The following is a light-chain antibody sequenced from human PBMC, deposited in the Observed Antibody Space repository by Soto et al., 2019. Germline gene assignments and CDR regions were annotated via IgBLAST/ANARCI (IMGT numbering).Light chain of an antibody. CDR2: GAS. Sequence: EIVLTQSPGTLSLSPGERATLSCRASQSVSSNLAWYQQKPGQAPRLLIYGASTRATGIPARFSGSGSGTEFTLTISSLQSEDFAVYYGQQYNNWPTWTFGQGTKVDI. J-gene: IGKJ1*01. CDR1: QSVSSN. CDR3: QQYNNWPTWT. V-gene: IGKV3-15*01.